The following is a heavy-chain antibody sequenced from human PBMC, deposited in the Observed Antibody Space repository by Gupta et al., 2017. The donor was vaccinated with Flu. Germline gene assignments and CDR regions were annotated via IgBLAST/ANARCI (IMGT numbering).Heavy chain of an antibody. CDR2: INPNTGGT. Sequence: QVQLVQSGAEVKKPGASLRVSCKASGYTFTDYYIHWVRQAPGQGLEWMGWINPNTGGTNYAQKFQGGVTMTRDTSINTAYMELRRLQSDDTAVYYCARSYHSSDNWVSKPKYNCFDPWGQGTLVTVSS. CDR1: GYTFTDYY. J-gene: IGHJ5*02. CDR3: ARSYHSSDNWVSKPKYNCFDP. D-gene: IGHD3-22*01. V-gene: IGHV1-2*02.